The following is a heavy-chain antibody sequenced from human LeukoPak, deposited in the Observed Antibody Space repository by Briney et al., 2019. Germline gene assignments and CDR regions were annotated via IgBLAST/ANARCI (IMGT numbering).Heavy chain of an antibody. CDR1: GYIFTSYY. CDR2: INPSGGSI. J-gene: IGHJ3*02. V-gene: IGHV1-46*01. D-gene: IGHD3-22*01. CDR3: ARGRNYYDSSRYYYEADVFDI. Sequence: ASVKVPCKASGYIFTSYYMYWVRQAPGQGLEWMGIINPSGGSIRYAQKFQGRVTMTRDTATSTVYMELSSLRSEDTAVYYCARGRNYYDSSRYYYEADVFDIWGQGTMVTVSS.